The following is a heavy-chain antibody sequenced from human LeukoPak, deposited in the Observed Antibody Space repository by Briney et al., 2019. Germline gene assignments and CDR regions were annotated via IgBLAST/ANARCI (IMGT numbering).Heavy chain of an antibody. V-gene: IGHV3-9*01. Sequence: GGSLRLSCAASGFTFDDYAMHWVRQAPGKGLEWVSGISWNSGSIGYADSVKGRFTISRDNAKNSLYLQMNSLRAEDTALYYCAKGRLDSSSWYNWFDPWGQGTLVTVSS. CDR1: GFTFDDYA. CDR2: ISWNSGSI. D-gene: IGHD6-13*01. CDR3: AKGRLDSSSWYNWFDP. J-gene: IGHJ5*02.